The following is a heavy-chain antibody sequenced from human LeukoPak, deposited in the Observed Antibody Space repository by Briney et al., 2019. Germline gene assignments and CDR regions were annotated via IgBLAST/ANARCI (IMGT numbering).Heavy chain of an antibody. CDR3: AKDRYDSTWAFDI. Sequence: SGGSLRLSCAASGFTVSSNYMSWVRQAPGKGLEWVSVIYSGDSTYYADSVKGRFTISRDNSKNTLYLQMNSLRAEDTAVYYCAKDRYDSTWAFDIWGQGTMVTVSS. CDR1: GFTVSSNY. J-gene: IGHJ3*02. CDR2: IYSGDST. D-gene: IGHD3-22*01. V-gene: IGHV3-66*02.